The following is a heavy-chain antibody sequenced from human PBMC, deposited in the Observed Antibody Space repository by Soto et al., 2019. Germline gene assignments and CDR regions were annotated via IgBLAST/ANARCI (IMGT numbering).Heavy chain of an antibody. D-gene: IGHD2-21*02. CDR2: VNTYNADT. CDR1: GYSFTAYG. CDR3: ARRLSIAYCGDDCPGWGLDV. J-gene: IGHJ6*02. Sequence: ASVKVSCKPSGYSFTAYGISWVRQAPGQGLEWMGWVNTYNADTQYAQNFQGRVTMTTDTSTSTAYMEVRSLRPDDTAIYYCARRLSIAYCGDDCPGWGLDVWG. V-gene: IGHV1-18*01.